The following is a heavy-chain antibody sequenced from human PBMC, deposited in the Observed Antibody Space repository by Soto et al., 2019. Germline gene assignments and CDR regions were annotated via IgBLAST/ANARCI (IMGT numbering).Heavy chain of an antibody. J-gene: IGHJ4*02. CDR1: GFTFSSYN. CDR2: ISFDGANT. Sequence: QVQLVESGGGVVPPGGSLRVSCVASGFTFSSYNMHWVRQAPGEGLEWVAVISFDGANTFYADSVKGRFTISRDISRDTLYLQMSSLRDEDTAIYYCARDGYNRGGFDYWGQATLVTVSS. D-gene: IGHD3-10*01. V-gene: IGHV3-30-3*01. CDR3: ARDGYNRGGFDY.